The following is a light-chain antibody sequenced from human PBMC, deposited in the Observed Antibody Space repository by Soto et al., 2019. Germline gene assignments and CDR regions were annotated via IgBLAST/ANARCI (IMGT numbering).Light chain of an antibody. V-gene: IGKV3-20*01. CDR1: QSVSSSY. Sequence: EIVLTQSPGTLSLSPGERATLSCRASQSVSSSYLVWYQQKPGQAPRLLIYGASSRATGIPDRFSGSGSGTDFTLTISRLEPEDFVVYYCQQYGSTPPMYTFGQGTKLEIK. CDR2: GAS. J-gene: IGKJ2*01. CDR3: QQYGSTPPMYT.